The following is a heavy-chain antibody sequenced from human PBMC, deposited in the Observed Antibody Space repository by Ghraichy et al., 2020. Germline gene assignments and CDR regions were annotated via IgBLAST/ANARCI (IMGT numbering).Heavy chain of an antibody. CDR1: GYTFTAYY. J-gene: IGHJ4*02. CDR2: INPNTGGT. V-gene: IGHV1-2*06. CDR3: TRWDSFAYNLDS. D-gene: IGHD3-16*01. Sequence: ASVKVSCLASGYTFTAYYMHWVRQAPGQGLEWMGRINPNTGGTEYAQKFQGRVTMTRDTSISAAYMELRRLRSDDTAIYYCTRWDSFAYNLDSWGQGTLVTVSS.